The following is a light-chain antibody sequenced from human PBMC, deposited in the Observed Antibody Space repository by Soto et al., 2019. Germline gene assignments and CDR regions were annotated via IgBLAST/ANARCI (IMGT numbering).Light chain of an antibody. CDR3: QQSYSFPRT. CDR2: TTS. Sequence: DIQMTQSPSSLSASVGDRVTITCRASQTINSYLNWYQQKPGKAPYLLIYTTSNLQSGVPSRFSGSGAGTDFTPTISSLQPEDSATYYCQQSYSFPRTFGQGTKVEFK. J-gene: IGKJ1*01. CDR1: QTINSY. V-gene: IGKV1-39*01.